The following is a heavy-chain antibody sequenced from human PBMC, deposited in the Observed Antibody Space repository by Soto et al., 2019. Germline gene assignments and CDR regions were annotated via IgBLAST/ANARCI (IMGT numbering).Heavy chain of an antibody. D-gene: IGHD6-13*01. V-gene: IGHV4-30-2*01. CDR1: GGSITSGRSS. CDR3: VRESAPSGPNWFDT. J-gene: IGHJ5*02. CDR2: IYHSGST. Sequence: PSETLSLTCSVSGGSITSGRSSWNWIRQPPGKGLEWIASIYHSGSTYKNPSLKSRVTISVDRSKNQFSLKLSSVTAADTAVYYCVRESAPSGPNWFDTWGLGTLVTVSS.